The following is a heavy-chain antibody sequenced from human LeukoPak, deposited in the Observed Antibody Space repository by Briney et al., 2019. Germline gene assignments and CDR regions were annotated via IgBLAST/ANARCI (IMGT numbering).Heavy chain of an antibody. CDR2: IVGSSST. V-gene: IGHV3-21*01. Sequence: GGSLRLSCAASGFTFSNFAMTWVRQAPGKGLEWVSSIVGSSSTYYADSLKGRFTISRDNAKNSLYLQMNSLRAEDTAVYYCAREVEGYWGQGTLVTVSS. D-gene: IGHD1-26*01. CDR3: AREVEGY. CDR1: GFTFSNFA. J-gene: IGHJ4*02.